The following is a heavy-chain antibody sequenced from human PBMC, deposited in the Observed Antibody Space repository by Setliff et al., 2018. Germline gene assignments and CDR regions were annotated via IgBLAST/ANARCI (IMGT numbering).Heavy chain of an antibody. CDR2: ISPYTGKT. V-gene: IGHV1-18*01. Sequence: GASVKVSCKASGYTFIDYGVSWVRQAPGQGLEWVGWISPYTGKTYLAPKFQDRVTLTAHTSTTTAYLQLTNLRSDDTAIYFCSRLVRFCTKISCQRLLGDDYWGQGALVTVSS. CDR1: GYTFIDYG. D-gene: IGHD2-2*01. CDR3: SRLVRFCTKISCQRLLGDDY. J-gene: IGHJ4*02.